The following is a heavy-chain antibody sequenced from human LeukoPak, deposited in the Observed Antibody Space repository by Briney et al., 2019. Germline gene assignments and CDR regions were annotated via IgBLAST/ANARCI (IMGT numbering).Heavy chain of an antibody. CDR3: ARAYRPYAYSSGWEDGFDP. D-gene: IGHD6-19*01. V-gene: IGHV3-48*02. CDR2: VSGSGTTT. CDR1: GFTFKNYA. Sequence: GGSLRLSCAASGFTFKNYAMTWVRQAPGKRLEWVAGVSGSGTTTYYADSVKGRFTISRDNAKNSMYLQMNSLRDEDTAVYYCARAYRPYAYSSGWEDGFDPWGQGTLATVSS. J-gene: IGHJ5*02.